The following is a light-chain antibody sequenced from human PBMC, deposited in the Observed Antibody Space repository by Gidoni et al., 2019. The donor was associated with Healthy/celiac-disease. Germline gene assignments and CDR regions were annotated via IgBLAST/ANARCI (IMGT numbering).Light chain of an antibody. CDR3: QHYNNWPPYT. J-gene: IGKJ2*01. V-gene: IGKV3-15*01. Sequence: EIVMTQSPATLSVSPGERATLSCRASHSVNSNLAWYQQKPGQAPRLLIYGASTRATGIPARFSGSGSGTEFTLTISSLQSEDFAVYYCQHYNNWPPYTFGQGTKLEIK. CDR1: HSVNSN. CDR2: GAS.